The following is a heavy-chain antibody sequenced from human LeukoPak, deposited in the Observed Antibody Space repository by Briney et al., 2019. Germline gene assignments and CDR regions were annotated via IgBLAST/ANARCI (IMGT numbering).Heavy chain of an antibody. D-gene: IGHD3-22*01. V-gene: IGHV1-69-2*01. CDR3: ATDSPGSYYDSSGYYSHFPFGY. J-gene: IGHJ4*02. Sequence: ASVKISCKVSGYTFTDYYIHWVQQAPGKGLEWMGLVDPEDGETIYAEKFQGRVTITADTSTDTAYMELSSLRSEDTAVYYCATDSPGSYYDSSGYYSHFPFGYWGQGTLVTVSS. CDR2: VDPEDGET. CDR1: GYTFTDYY.